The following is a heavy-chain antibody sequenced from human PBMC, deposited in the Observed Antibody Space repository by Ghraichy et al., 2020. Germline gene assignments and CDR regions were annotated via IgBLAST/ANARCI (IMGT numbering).Heavy chain of an antibody. D-gene: IGHD3-16*02. CDR3: VKDIHDYGRGSYRFYYRYYGLDV. V-gene: IGHV3-30*18. CDR2: TSFDGSNK. Sequence: GGSLRLSCAASGFTFSSYAMHWVRQAPGKGLEWVAITSFDGSNKHYADSVKGRFTISRDNSKNTLYLQMNSLRAEDTAVYYCVKDIHDYGRGSYRFYYRYYGLDVWGQGTSVTVSS. J-gene: IGHJ6*02. CDR1: GFTFSSYA.